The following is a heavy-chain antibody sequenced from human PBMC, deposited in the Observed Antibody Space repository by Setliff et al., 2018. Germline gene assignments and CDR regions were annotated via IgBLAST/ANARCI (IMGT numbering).Heavy chain of an antibody. CDR2: ISAYNGNT. CDR1: GYTFTSYA. CDR3: ARSYQGVDDFWSGYFQTDYYYYMDV. D-gene: IGHD3-3*01. Sequence: ASVKVSCKASGYTFTSYAMNWVRQAPGQGLEWMGWISAYNGNTNYAQKLQGRVTMTTDTSTSTAYMERRSLRSDDTAVYYCARSYQGVDDFWSGYFQTDYYYYMDVWGKGTTVTVSS. V-gene: IGHV1-18*01. J-gene: IGHJ6*03.